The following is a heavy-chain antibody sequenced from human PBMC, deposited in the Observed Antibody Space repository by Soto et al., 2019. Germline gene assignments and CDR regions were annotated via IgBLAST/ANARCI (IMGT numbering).Heavy chain of an antibody. D-gene: IGHD2-15*01. Sequence: VQLVESGGGLVQPGGSLRLSCAASGFTFSSYSMNWVRQAPGKGLEWVSSISSSRGYTSYADSVKGRFTISRDNAKNSLYLQIDSLRAEDTAVYYCARGRSLNTNMDYWGQGALVTVSS. J-gene: IGHJ4*02. CDR2: ISSSRGYT. CDR1: GFTFSSYS. CDR3: ARGRSLNTNMDY. V-gene: IGHV3-21*01.